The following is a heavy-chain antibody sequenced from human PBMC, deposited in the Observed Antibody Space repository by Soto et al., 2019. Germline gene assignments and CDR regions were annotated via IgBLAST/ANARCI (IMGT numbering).Heavy chain of an antibody. D-gene: IGHD6-6*01. V-gene: IGHV1-69*12. CDR3: ASQQLGPSYYYGMDV. CDR1: GGTFSSYA. CDR2: IIPIFGTA. Sequence: QVQLVQSGAEVKKPGSSVKVSCKASGGTFSSYAISWVRQAPGQGLEWMGGIIPIFGTANYAEKFQARVTITAEEYTSKAYMELSTLRSEDTAVYYCASQQLGPSYYYGMDVWGQGTTVTVSS. J-gene: IGHJ6*02.